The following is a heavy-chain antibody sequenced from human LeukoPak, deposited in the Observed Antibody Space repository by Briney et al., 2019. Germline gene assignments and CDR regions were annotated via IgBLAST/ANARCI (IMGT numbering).Heavy chain of an antibody. CDR1: GFTFDDYG. V-gene: IGHV3-20*04. D-gene: IGHD1/OR15-1a*01. CDR3: ARDLTTSDN. CDR2: INWSGGRT. Sequence: GGSLRLSCAASGFTFDDYGMSWVRQAPGKGQEWVSGINWSGGRTGYADSLKGRFTISRDNPKNTLYLQMNSLRDEDTALYYCARDLTTSDNWGQGTLVTVSS. J-gene: IGHJ4*02.